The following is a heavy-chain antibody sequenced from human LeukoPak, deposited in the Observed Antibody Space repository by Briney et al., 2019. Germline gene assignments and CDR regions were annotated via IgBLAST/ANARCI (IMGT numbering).Heavy chain of an antibody. Sequence: PSETLSLTCTVSGGSISSSSYYWGWIRQPPGKGLEWIGSIYYSGTTYYNPSLKSRGTISVDTSKNQFSLKLSSVTAADTAVYYCSAGRRDFWSGWESWWFDPWGQGTLVTVSS. CDR1: GGSISSSSYY. CDR3: SAGRRDFWSGWESWWFDP. V-gene: IGHV4-39*01. CDR2: IYYSGTT. J-gene: IGHJ5*02. D-gene: IGHD3-3*01.